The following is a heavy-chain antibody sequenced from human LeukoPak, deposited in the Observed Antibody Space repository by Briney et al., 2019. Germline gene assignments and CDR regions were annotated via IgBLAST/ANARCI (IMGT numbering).Heavy chain of an antibody. J-gene: IGHJ6*02. Sequence: SETLSLTCTVSGGSISSYYWSWIRQPPGKGLEWIGYIYYSGSTNYNPSLKSRVTISVDTSKNQFSLKLSSVTAADTAVYYCASGGRALTFFGVVRTGMDVWGQGTTVTVSS. V-gene: IGHV4-59*01. CDR1: GGSISSYY. D-gene: IGHD3-3*01. CDR3: ASGGRALTFFGVVRTGMDV. CDR2: IYYSGST.